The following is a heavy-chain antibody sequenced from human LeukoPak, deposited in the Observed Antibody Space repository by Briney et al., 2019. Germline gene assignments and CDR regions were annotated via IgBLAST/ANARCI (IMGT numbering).Heavy chain of an antibody. D-gene: IGHD6-19*01. CDR1: GDSVSSGSYH. V-gene: IGHV4-61*01. Sequence: SETLSLTCTVSGDSVSSGSYHWNWIRQPPGKGLEWIGNIYYSGSTNYNPSLKSRVTMSVDMSKNQFSLKLNSVTAADTAVYYCARDPSGSGWPYFDYWGQGTLVTVSS. CDR3: ARDPSGSGWPYFDY. J-gene: IGHJ4*02. CDR2: IYYSGST.